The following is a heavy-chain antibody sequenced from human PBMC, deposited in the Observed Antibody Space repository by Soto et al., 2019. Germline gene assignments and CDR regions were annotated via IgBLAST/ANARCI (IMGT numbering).Heavy chain of an antibody. CDR2: IKEDGSDK. Sequence: GGSLRLSCVASGFTFSNYWMSWVRQAPGKGLEWVANIKEDGSDKYYVDSVKGRFTISRDNAKKSVYLQMNSLRAEDTAVYFCAMDTSGPAYWGQGALVTVSS. J-gene: IGHJ4*02. CDR3: AMDTSGPAY. CDR1: GFTFSNYW. V-gene: IGHV3-7*04. D-gene: IGHD5-12*01.